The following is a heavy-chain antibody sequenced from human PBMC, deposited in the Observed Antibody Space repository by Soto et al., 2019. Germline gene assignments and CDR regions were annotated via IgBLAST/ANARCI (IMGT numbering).Heavy chain of an antibody. Sequence: QITLKESGPTLVRPTETLTLMCTFSGFSLSTNGVGVGWIRQPPGKALEWLALIYWNDDKRYSPSLKSRLTITKDTSKNHVVLTMTNVDPVDTGTYYCAREGAIVPRFFDPWGQGTRVTVSS. CDR2: IYWNDDK. CDR1: GFSLSTNGVG. D-gene: IGHD1-26*01. J-gene: IGHJ5*02. V-gene: IGHV2-5*01. CDR3: AREGAIVPRFFDP.